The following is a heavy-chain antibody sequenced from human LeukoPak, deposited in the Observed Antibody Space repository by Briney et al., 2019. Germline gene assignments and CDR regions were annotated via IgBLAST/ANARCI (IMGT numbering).Heavy chain of an antibody. CDR1: GFTFSSYG. CDR2: ISYDGSNK. V-gene: IGHV3-30*03. Sequence: PGRSLRLSCAASGFTFSSYGMHWVRQAPGRGLEWVAVISYDGSNKYYADSMKGRFTISRDNSKNTLYLQVNSLRAEDTAMYYCARNILFAFDIWGQGTMVTVSS. J-gene: IGHJ3*02. CDR3: ARNILFAFDI.